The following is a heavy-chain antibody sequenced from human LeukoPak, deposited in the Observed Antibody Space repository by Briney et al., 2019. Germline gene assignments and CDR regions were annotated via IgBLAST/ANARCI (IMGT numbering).Heavy chain of an antibody. CDR3: ARHHGSGPYASYGMDV. Sequence: SVKVSCKASGGTFSSYAISWVRQAPGQGLEWMGGIIPIFGTANYAQKFQGRVTITADESTSTAYMELSSLRSEDTAVYYCARHHGSGPYASYGMDVWGQGTLVTVSS. V-gene: IGHV1-69*13. J-gene: IGHJ6*02. CDR1: GGTFSSYA. CDR2: IIPIFGTA. D-gene: IGHD3-10*01.